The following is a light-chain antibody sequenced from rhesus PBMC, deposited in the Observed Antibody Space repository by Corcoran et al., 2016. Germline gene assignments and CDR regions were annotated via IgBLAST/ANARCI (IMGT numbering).Light chain of an antibody. CDR1: QSVSSS. CDR3: QQYSDWPLT. V-gene: IGKV3-42*03. CDR2: GAS. Sequence: EIVLTQSPATLSLSPGERAPLSCRASQSVSSSLAWYQQKPEQAPRLLIYGASSRATGIPDRFRGSGSGTYVTLTISSLEPEDFAVYYCQQYSDWPLTFGPGTKLDIK. J-gene: IGKJ3*01.